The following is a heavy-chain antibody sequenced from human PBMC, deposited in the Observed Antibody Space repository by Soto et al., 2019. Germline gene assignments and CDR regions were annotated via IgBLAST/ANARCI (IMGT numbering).Heavy chain of an antibody. CDR1: GFTFSSYG. V-gene: IGHV3-33*01. CDR3: ARDPPYYYDSSGPFDY. J-gene: IGHJ4*02. CDR2: IWYDGSKK. Sequence: QVQLVESGGGVVQPGRSLRLSCAASGFTFSSYGMHWVRQAPGKGLEWVAVIWYDGSKKYYADSVKGRFTISRDKSKNTLYLQMNSRRAEDTAVYYCARDPPYYYDSSGPFDYWGQGTLVTVSS. D-gene: IGHD3-22*01.